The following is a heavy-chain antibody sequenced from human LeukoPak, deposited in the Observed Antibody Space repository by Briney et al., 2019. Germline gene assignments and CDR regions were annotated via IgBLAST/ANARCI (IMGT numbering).Heavy chain of an antibody. CDR1: GFTFSNYL. CDR2: ISSTGGTI. CDR3: ARGYSRAAFDI. Sequence: GGSLRLSCAASGFTFSNYLMNWVRQAPGKGLEWVSFISSTGGTIYYADSVKGRFTVTRDNAKNSLLLQMNSLRAEDTGLYYCARGYSRAAFDIWGQGTMVTVSS. D-gene: IGHD2-21*01. J-gene: IGHJ3*02. V-gene: IGHV3-48*01.